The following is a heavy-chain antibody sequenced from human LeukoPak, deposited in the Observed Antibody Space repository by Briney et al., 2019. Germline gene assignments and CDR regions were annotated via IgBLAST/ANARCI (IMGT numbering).Heavy chain of an antibody. CDR3: ARHSQWGVHTIGSYMDV. V-gene: IGHV5-51*01. CDR2: IYPGDSDT. J-gene: IGHJ6*03. CDR1: GYSFTSYW. D-gene: IGHD3-16*01. Sequence: GESLKISCKGSGYSFTSYWIGWVRQMPGKGLEWMGIIYPGDSDTRYSPSFQGQVTISADKSISTAYLQWSSLKASDTAMYYCARHSQWGVHTIGSYMDVWGKGTTVTVSS.